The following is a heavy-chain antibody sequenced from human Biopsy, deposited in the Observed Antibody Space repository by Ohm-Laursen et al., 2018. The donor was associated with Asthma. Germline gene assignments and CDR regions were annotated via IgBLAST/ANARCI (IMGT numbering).Heavy chain of an antibody. Sequence: GSLRLSCAASGITFSTYGMHWVRQAPGKGLEWVSFIWYGGRKKTYADSVKGRFTISRDNSRNTLYLQKNSLRADDTAVYYCARAGESDLVGGLDVWGQGTTVIVS. CDR2: IWYGGRKK. V-gene: IGHV3-30*02. CDR3: ARAGESDLVGGLDV. CDR1: GITFSTYG. J-gene: IGHJ6*02. D-gene: IGHD2-21*01.